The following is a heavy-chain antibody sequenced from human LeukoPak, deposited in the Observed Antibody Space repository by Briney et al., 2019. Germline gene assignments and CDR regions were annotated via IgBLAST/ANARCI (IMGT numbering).Heavy chain of an antibody. CDR2: ISSSSSYI. J-gene: IGHJ3*02. V-gene: IGHV3-21*01. D-gene: IGHD2-21*01. CDR1: GFTFSSYS. Sequence: GGSLGLSCAASGFTFSSYSMNWVRQAPGKGLEWVSSISSSSSYIYYADSVKGRFTISRDNAKNSLYLQMNSLRAEDTAVYYCARVAYCGGDCYLAAFDIWGQGTMVTVSS. CDR3: ARVAYCGGDCYLAAFDI.